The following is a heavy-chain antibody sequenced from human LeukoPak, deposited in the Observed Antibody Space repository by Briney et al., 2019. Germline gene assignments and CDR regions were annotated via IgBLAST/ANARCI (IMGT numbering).Heavy chain of an antibody. CDR2: MNPNSGNT. CDR3: ARSPAGRYCMDV. V-gene: IGHV1-8*03. Sequence: ASVKVSCKASGYTFTSYDINWVRQATGQGLEWMGWMNPNSGNTGYAQKFQGRVTITRNTSISTAYMELSSLRSEDTAVCYCARSPAGRYCMDVWGKGTTVTVSS. CDR1: GYTFTSYD. J-gene: IGHJ6*03.